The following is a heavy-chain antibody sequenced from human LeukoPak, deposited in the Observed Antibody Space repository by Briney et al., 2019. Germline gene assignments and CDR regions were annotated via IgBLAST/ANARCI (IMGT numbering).Heavy chain of an antibody. CDR3: AKEGAVNAKYAFDL. Sequence: GGSLRLSCAASGFIFSRFGMHWVRQAPGKGLEWVAVLSDGGSHEWFADSVKGRFTISRDNSKSTLYLQMNSLRVGDTAVYYCAKEGAVNAKYAFDLWGQGTVVTVSS. V-gene: IGHV3-30*18. CDR2: LSDGGSHE. J-gene: IGHJ3*01. CDR1: GFIFSRFG. D-gene: IGHD4-11*01.